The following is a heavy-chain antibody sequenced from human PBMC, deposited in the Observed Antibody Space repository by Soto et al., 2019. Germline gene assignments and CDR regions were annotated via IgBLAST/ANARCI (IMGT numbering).Heavy chain of an antibody. J-gene: IGHJ2*01. CDR3: VKGRWLHPYWYFDL. CDR2: ISGSGGST. V-gene: IGHV3-23*01. D-gene: IGHD5-12*01. Sequence: GGSLRLSCAASGFTFSSYAMSWVRQAPGKGLEWASAISGSGGSTYYADSVKGRFTISRDNSKNTLYLQMNSLRAEDTAVYYCVKGRWLHPYWYFDLWGRGTLVTVSS. CDR1: GFTFSSYA.